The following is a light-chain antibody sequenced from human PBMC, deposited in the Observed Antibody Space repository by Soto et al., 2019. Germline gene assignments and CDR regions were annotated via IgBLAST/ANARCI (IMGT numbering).Light chain of an antibody. J-gene: IGLJ2*01. CDR1: SSDVGSYNL. V-gene: IGLV2-23*01. Sequence: QSVLTQPASVSGSPGQSITISCTGTSSDVGSYNLVSWYQQHPGKGPKLIIYEGSKRPSGVSNRFSGSKSGNTASLTISGLQAEDEADYYCCSYAGSSTPVVFGGGTKLTVL. CDR2: EGS. CDR3: CSYAGSSTPVV.